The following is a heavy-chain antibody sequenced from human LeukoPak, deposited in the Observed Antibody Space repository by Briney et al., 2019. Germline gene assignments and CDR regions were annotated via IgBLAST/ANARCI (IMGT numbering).Heavy chain of an antibody. V-gene: IGHV3-9*01. CDR1: GFTFDDYA. CDR2: ISWNSGSI. D-gene: IGHD3-22*01. Sequence: PGGSLRLSCAATGFTFDDYAMHWVRQAPGKGLEWVSGISWNSGSIGYADSVKGRFTISRDNAKNSLYLQMNSLRAEDTALYYCAKATPDSSGYSYYFDYWGQGTLVTVSS. J-gene: IGHJ4*02. CDR3: AKATPDSSGYSYYFDY.